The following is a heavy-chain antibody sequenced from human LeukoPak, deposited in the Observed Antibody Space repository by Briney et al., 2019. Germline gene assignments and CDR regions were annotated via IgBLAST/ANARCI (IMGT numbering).Heavy chain of an antibody. V-gene: IGHV3-74*01. CDR2: INSVGSRT. CDR3: TSDTVDTTLGIDY. D-gene: IGHD5-18*01. J-gene: IGHJ4*02. Sequence: GGSLRLSCAASGFTFSSHWMHWVRQAPGKGLVWVSRINSVGSRTDYADSVKGRFTIFRDNARNTLYLQMNSLRAEDTAVYYCTSDTVDTTLGIDYWGQGTLVTVSS. CDR1: GFTFSSHW.